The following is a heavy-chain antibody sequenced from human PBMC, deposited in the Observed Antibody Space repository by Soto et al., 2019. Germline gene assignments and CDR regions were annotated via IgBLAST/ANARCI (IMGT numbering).Heavy chain of an antibody. Sequence: GGALRLSCAASGFTFSKYCMGGVRQEPGAGLEWVANIKQDGSEKYYLDSVKGRFTISRDNAKNSLYLQMNSLRAEDTAVYYCARGFYSVVVPAAMRGYYYYYMDVWGKGT. J-gene: IGHJ6*03. D-gene: IGHD2-2*01. V-gene: IGHV3-7*01. CDR1: GFTFSKYC. CDR3: ARGFYSVVVPAAMRGYYYYYMDV. CDR2: IKQDGSEK.